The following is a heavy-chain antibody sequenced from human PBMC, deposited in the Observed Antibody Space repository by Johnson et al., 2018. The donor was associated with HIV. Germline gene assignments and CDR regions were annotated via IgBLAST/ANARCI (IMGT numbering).Heavy chain of an antibody. J-gene: IGHJ3*02. CDR3: VKDRGSPGIPAAFDI. CDR2: ISGGGGSA. V-gene: IGHV3-23*04. D-gene: IGHD1-26*01. Sequence: EVQLVESGGGLVQPGGSLSLSCAGSGFTFSDHAMGWVRQAPGKGLEWVSVISGGGGSAYLADSVKGRFTSSRDNSKNTLYLQMNSLTVEDTAVYYCVKDRGSPGIPAAFDIWGQGTRVTVSS. CDR1: GFTFSDHA.